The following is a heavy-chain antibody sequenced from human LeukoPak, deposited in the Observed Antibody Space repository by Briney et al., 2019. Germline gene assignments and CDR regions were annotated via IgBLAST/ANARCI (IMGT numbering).Heavy chain of an antibody. V-gene: IGHV6-1*01. J-gene: IGHJ4*02. CDR1: GDSVSSNSVA. D-gene: IGHD2-15*01. Sequence: SQTLSLTCAISGDSVSSNSVAWNWIRQSPSRGLEWLGRTYYRSKWYNDYAGSVRSRITITPDTSNNQFSLQLNSVTPEDMAVYYCTRDLYCSGASCSFDYWGQGTLVTVSS. CDR2: TYYRSKWYN. CDR3: TRDLYCSGASCSFDY.